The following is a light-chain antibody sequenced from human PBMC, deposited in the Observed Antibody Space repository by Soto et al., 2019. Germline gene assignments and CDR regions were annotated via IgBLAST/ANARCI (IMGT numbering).Light chain of an antibody. Sequence: DIVMTQSPDSLAVCLGERATINCTSSQNVLYSSNKNYLAWFQQKPGQPPKLLIYWASTRESGVPDRFSGSGSGTDFTLTISSLQAEDVAVYYCQQYYSTPWTFGQGTKVEIK. CDR3: QQYYSTPWT. J-gene: IGKJ1*01. V-gene: IGKV4-1*01. CDR1: QNVLYSSNKNY. CDR2: WAS.